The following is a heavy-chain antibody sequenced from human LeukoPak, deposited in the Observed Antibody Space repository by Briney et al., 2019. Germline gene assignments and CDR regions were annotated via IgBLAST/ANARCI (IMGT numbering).Heavy chain of an antibody. CDR2: ISGSGGNT. D-gene: IGHD3-22*01. V-gene: IGHV3-23*01. CDR1: GFTFSSYA. CDR3: ATRRADSSGFDH. Sequence: PGGSLRLSCAASGFTFSSYAMSWVRQAPGKGLVWVSAISGSGGNTYYADSVNGRFTISRDNSKNTLYLQMNSQRAEDTAVYYCATRRADSSGFDHWGQGTLVTVSS. J-gene: IGHJ4*02.